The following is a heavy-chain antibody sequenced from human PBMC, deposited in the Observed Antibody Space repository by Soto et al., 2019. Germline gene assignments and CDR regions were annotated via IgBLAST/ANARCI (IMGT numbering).Heavy chain of an antibody. D-gene: IGHD3-10*01. CDR1: GYTLTELS. CDR3: ACRITMVRGVINPKAYYYYYGMDV. Sequence: ASVKVSCKVSGYTLTELSMHWVRQAPGKGLEWMGGFDPEDGETIYAQKFQGRVTMTEDTSTDTAYMELSSLRSEDTAVYYCACRITMVRGVINPKAYYYYYGMDVWGQGTTVTVSS. CDR2: FDPEDGET. J-gene: IGHJ6*02. V-gene: IGHV1-24*01.